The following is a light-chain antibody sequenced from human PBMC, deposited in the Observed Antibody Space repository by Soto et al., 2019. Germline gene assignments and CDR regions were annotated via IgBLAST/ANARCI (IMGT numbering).Light chain of an antibody. CDR2: EVT. V-gene: IGLV2-14*01. J-gene: IGLJ1*01. CDR1: FSDVGGYDY. CDR3: ISHTYGSTRV. Sequence: QSVLTQPASVSGSPGQSIAISCTGTFSDVGGYDYVSWYQQHPDKAPKLMIYEVTKRPSGVSNRFSGSKSGNTASLTISGLQPEDEADYYCISHTYGSTRVFGSGTKVTVL.